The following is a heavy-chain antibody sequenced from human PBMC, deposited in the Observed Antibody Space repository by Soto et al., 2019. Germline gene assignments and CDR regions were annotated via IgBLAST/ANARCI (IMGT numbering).Heavy chain of an antibody. CDR2: ISGSGGST. CDR1: GFTFSSYA. Sequence: GGSLRLSCAASGFTFSSYAMSWVRQAPGKGLEWVSAISGSGGSTYYADSVKGRFTISRDTSKNTLYLQMNSRRAEDTAVYYCAKYHSSGWYYWGQGTLFTVSS. CDR3: AKYHSSGWYY. V-gene: IGHV3-23*01. D-gene: IGHD6-19*01. J-gene: IGHJ4*02.